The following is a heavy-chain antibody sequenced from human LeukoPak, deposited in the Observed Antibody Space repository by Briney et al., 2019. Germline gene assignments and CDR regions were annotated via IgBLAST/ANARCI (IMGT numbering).Heavy chain of an antibody. Sequence: ASVKVSCKASGYTFNGYYMHWVRQAPGHGLEWMGRINPNSGGADSAQKFQGRVTLTIDTSINTAYMELSSLRSDDTAVYYCARDRRGYSGYDMDGGQGTLVTVS. D-gene: IGHD5-12*01. CDR3: ARDRRGYSGYDMD. J-gene: IGHJ4*02. CDR2: INPNSGGA. V-gene: IGHV1-2*06. CDR1: GYTFNGYY.